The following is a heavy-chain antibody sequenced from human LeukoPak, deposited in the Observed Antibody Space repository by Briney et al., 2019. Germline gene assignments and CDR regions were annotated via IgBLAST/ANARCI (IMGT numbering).Heavy chain of an antibody. CDR1: GFTFSSYA. V-gene: IGHV3-23*01. Sequence: PGGSLRLSCAASGFTFSSYAMSWVRQAPGKGLEGVSAISGSGGSTYYADSVKGRFTISRDNSKNTLYLQMNSLRAEDTAVYYCAKDREEGFHIGASDIWGQGTMVTVSS. CDR3: AKDREEGFHIGASDI. J-gene: IGHJ3*02. CDR2: ISGSGGST. D-gene: IGHD5-12*01.